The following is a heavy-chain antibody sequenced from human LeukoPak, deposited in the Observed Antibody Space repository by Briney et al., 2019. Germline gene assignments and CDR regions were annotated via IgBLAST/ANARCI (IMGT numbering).Heavy chain of an antibody. CDR1: GGSISDYY. J-gene: IGHJ4*02. Sequence: KPSETLSLTCTVSGGSISDYYWDWIRQPAGKGLEWIGRIYTSGSTNYHPSLKSRVTMSVDTSKNQFSLRLISVTAADTAVYYCARERVGSGFDYGGQGTLVTVSS. CDR3: ARERVGSGFDY. CDR2: IYTSGST. V-gene: IGHV4-4*07. D-gene: IGHD6-25*01.